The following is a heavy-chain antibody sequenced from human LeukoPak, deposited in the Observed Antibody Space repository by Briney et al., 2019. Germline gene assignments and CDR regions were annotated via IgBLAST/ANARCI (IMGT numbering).Heavy chain of an antibody. D-gene: IGHD4-23*01. J-gene: IGHJ4*02. CDR3: ARVGTWELQPVFDF. Sequence: GGCLRLSCATSGFAFSSYWMTWVRQVPAKGLEWVANINREGNEKYYVDSVKGRFTISRDNAKNSVDLQMDSLRVEDTAVYYCARVGTWELQPVFDFWGQGTLVTVSS. CDR1: GFAFSSYW. V-gene: IGHV3-7*01. CDR2: INREGNEK.